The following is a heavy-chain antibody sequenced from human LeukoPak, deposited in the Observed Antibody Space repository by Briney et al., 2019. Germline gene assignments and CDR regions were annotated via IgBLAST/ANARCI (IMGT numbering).Heavy chain of an antibody. CDR1: GFIFSIYT. Sequence: GGSLRLSCSASGFIFSIYTMYWVRQAPGKGPEYVSTISGSGNGGSIYYADSVKGRFTFSRDDSKSIVYLQMNGLRSEDTAVYYCVKDFGRVRGTPDSWGPGTQVTVSS. J-gene: IGHJ4*02. CDR3: VKDFGRVRGTPDS. CDR2: ISGSGNGGSI. V-gene: IGHV3-64D*06. D-gene: IGHD1/OR15-1a*01.